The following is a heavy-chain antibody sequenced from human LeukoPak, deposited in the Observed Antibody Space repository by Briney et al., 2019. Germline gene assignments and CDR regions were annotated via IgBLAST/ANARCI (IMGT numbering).Heavy chain of an antibody. Sequence: ASVKVSCKASGGTFSSYAISWVRQAPGQGLEWMGGIIPIFGTANYAQKFQGRVTITTDESTSTAYMELSSLRSEDTAVYYRARVYYYDSSGYYPRSYYMDVWGKGTTVTVSS. CDR2: IIPIFGTA. CDR3: ARVYYYDSSGYYPRSYYMDV. D-gene: IGHD3-22*01. CDR1: GGTFSSYA. V-gene: IGHV1-69*05. J-gene: IGHJ6*03.